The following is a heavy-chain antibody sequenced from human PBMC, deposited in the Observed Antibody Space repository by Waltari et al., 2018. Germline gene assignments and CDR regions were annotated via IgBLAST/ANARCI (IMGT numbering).Heavy chain of an antibody. D-gene: IGHD3-10*01. Sequence: QVQLQESGPGLVKPSETLSLTCTVSGGSIISYYWSWIRQPAGKGLEWIGRIDRGATPYYNPALQTRIMMSVDTSQNQFSLKLSSVTAADTAVYYCARIYGSGTFIYMDVWGKGTTVTVSS. J-gene: IGHJ6*03. CDR3: ARIYGSGTFIYMDV. V-gene: IGHV4-4*07. CDR2: IDRGATP. CDR1: GGSIISYY.